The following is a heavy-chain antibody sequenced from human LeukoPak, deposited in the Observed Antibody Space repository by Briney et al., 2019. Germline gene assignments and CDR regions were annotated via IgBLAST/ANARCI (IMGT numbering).Heavy chain of an antibody. V-gene: IGHV3-48*01. D-gene: IGHD6-13*01. CDR1: GFTFSSYS. CDR3: ARSIAAAWDY. Sequence: PGGSLRLSCAASGFTFSSYSMNWVRQAPGKGLEWVSYISSSSSIIYYADSVRGRFTISRDNAKNSLYLQMNSLRAEDTAVYYCARSIAAAWDYWGQGTLVAVSS. CDR2: ISSSSSII. J-gene: IGHJ4*02.